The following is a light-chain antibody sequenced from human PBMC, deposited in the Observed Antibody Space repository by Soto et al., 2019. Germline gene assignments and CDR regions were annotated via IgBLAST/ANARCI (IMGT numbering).Light chain of an antibody. J-gene: IGKJ1*01. V-gene: IGKV3-15*01. CDR1: QSVSSS. CDR2: DTS. CDR3: QQYIDWPPGT. Sequence: EIVVTQSPATLSVSPGERVTLSCRASQSVSSSLAWYQQRPGQAPRLLIYDTSTRAAGISARFSGSGSGTEFTLTISSLQYEAFAVYYCQQYIDWPPGTFGQGTAVEIK.